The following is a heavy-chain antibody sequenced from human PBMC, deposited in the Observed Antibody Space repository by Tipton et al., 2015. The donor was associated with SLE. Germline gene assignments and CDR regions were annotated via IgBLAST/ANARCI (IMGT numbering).Heavy chain of an antibody. CDR3: ARGEVLDYYDSKGWPRYFDV. Sequence: QVQLVQSGAEVKKPGSSVKVPCKTSGGSFNTFAINWVRQAPGQGLEWMGGIIPIFGIGNYAQKFQDRVRITADESTRTAFMELSSLRSEDTAVYFCARGEVLDYYDSKGWPRYFDVWGRGTLVTVSS. D-gene: IGHD3-16*01. CDR2: IIPIFGIG. V-gene: IGHV1-69*01. J-gene: IGHJ2*01. CDR1: GGSFNTFA.